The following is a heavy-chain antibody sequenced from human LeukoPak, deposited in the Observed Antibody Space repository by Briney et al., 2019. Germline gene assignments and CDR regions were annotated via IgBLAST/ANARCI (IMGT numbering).Heavy chain of an antibody. CDR2: AYYSGSS. V-gene: IGHV4-59*01. CDR1: GVSMSNRYW. CDR3: ARDRRSEDSYGSSGTFDI. D-gene: IGHD5-18*01. J-gene: IGHJ3*02. Sequence: SGTLSLTCTVFGVSMSNRYWWTWIRQTPGKGLEWIGNAYYSGSSTSNPSLRSPVSISVDTSKNQFSLKLRSVTAADTAVYHCARDRRSEDSYGSSGTFDIWGPGSVVTVSS.